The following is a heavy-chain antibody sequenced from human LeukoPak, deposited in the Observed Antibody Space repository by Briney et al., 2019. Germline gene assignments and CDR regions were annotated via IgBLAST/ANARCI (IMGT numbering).Heavy chain of an antibody. CDR1: AFTFSNYR. CDR2: ISSDGTTT. J-gene: IGHJ4*02. V-gene: IGHV3-74*01. Sequence: PGGSLRLSCAPSAFTFSNYRMHRVRQAPGKGVVWVSLISSDGTTTNYADSVKGRFTTSRDNAKNTLYLQMNSLRAEDSAVYYGTRDFNGLGYWGQGTLVTVSS. CDR3: TRDFNGLGY. D-gene: IGHD2-8*01.